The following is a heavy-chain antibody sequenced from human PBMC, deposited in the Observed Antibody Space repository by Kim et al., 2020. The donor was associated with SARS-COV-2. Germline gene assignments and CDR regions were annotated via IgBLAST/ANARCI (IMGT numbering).Heavy chain of an antibody. CDR2: IIPIFGTA. V-gene: IGHV1-69*13. D-gene: IGHD3-22*01. J-gene: IGHJ4*02. CDR1: GGTFSSYA. Sequence: SVKVSCKASGGTFSSYAISWVRQAPGQGLEWMGGIIPIFGTANYAQKFQGRVTITADESTSTAYMELSSLRSEDTAVYYCARGLHYYDSSGYLPYPPIFDYWGQGTLVTVSS. CDR3: ARGLHYYDSSGYLPYPPIFDY.